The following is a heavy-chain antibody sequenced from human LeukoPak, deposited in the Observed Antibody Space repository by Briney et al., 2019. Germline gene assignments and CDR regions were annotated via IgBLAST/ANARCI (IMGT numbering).Heavy chain of an antibody. Sequence: EWVSAISGSGGNTYYADSVKGRFTISRDNSKNTLYLQMDSLRAEDTAVYYCANGGSGPFDYWGQGTLVTVSS. CDR3: ANGGSGPFDY. D-gene: IGHD3-10*01. V-gene: IGHV3-23*01. J-gene: IGHJ4*02. CDR2: ISGSGGNT.